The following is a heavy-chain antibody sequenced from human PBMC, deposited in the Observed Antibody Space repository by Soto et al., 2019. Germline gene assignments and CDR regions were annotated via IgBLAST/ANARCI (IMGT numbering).Heavy chain of an antibody. CDR3: AREVWFGESPDNWFDP. CDR1: GVNVSRNIAN. CDR2: TYYMSKGYH. J-gene: IGHJ5*02. Sequence: SRTLSLPCSISGVNVSRNIANLNGIRQAPPTGLEWRGMTYYMSKGYHDYARCLRSRLTINTDTSKNQFSLQLNSVTAEDTAVYYCAREVWFGESPDNWFDPWGQGTLVTVSS. V-gene: IGHV6-1*01. D-gene: IGHD3-10*01.